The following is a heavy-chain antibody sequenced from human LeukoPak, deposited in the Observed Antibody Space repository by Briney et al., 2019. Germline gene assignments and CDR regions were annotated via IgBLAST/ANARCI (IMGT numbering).Heavy chain of an antibody. CDR1: GGSISSGDYS. CDR3: ARGGDAELPYYYYGMDV. CDR2: IYYSGST. V-gene: IGHV4-30-4*01. J-gene: IGHJ6*02. D-gene: IGHD2-15*01. Sequence: SETLSLTCTVSGGSISSGDYSWSWIRQPPGKGLEWIGYIYYSGSTYYNPSLKSRVTISVDTSKNQFSLKLSSVTAADTAVYYCARGGDAELPYYYYGMDVWGQGTTVTVSS.